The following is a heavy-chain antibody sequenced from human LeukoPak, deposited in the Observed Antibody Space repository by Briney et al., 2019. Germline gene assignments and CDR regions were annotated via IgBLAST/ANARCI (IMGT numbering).Heavy chain of an antibody. J-gene: IGHJ4*02. Sequence: ASVKVSCKASGYTFTSYAMHWVRQAPGQRLEWLGWINACNGNTKYSQKFQGRVTITRDTSASTAYMELSSLRSEDTAVYYCARDRNHITIFGVVTPFDYWGQGTLVTVSS. D-gene: IGHD3-3*01. V-gene: IGHV1-3*01. CDR1: GYTFTSYA. CDR2: INACNGNT. CDR3: ARDRNHITIFGVVTPFDY.